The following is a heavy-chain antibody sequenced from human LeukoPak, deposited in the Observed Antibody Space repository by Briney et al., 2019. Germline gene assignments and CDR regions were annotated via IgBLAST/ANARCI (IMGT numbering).Heavy chain of an antibody. CDR3: ARDRKFYDSAGAYYFDY. CDR1: GFTFSSYW. CDR2: INQDGSEK. V-gene: IGHV3-7*05. D-gene: IGHD3-22*01. J-gene: IGHJ4*02. Sequence: GGSLRLSCAASGFTFSSYWMSWVRQAPGKGLEWVANINQDGSEKYYVDSVKGRFTISRDNAKNSLYLQLNSLRAEDTAAYFCARDRKFYDSAGAYYFDYWGQGTLVTVSS.